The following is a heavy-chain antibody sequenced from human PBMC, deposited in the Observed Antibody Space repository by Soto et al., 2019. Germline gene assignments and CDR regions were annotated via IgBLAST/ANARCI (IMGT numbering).Heavy chain of an antibody. Sequence: GASVKVSCKASGYTFTGYYMHWVRQAPGQGLEWMGWINPNSGGTNYAQKFQGRVTMTRDTSISTAYMELSRLRSDDTAVYYCAREGTGTTSYYYYGMDVWRQGTTVTVSS. CDR2: INPNSGGT. D-gene: IGHD1-1*01. J-gene: IGHJ6*02. CDR1: GYTFTGYY. V-gene: IGHV1-2*02. CDR3: AREGTGTTSYYYYGMDV.